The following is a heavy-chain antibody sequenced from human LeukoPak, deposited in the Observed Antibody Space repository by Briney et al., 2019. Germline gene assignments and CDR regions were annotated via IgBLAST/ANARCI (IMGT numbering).Heavy chain of an antibody. CDR3: AGGGFSNWFDP. Sequence: SETLSLTCAVYGGSFSGYHWSWIRQPPGKGLEWIGEINHSGRTSYNPSLKSRVTISVDTSKNQFSLKLSSVTAADTAVYYCAGGGFSNWFDPWGQGTLVTVSS. CDR1: GGSFSGYH. J-gene: IGHJ5*02. CDR2: INHSGRT. V-gene: IGHV4-34*01.